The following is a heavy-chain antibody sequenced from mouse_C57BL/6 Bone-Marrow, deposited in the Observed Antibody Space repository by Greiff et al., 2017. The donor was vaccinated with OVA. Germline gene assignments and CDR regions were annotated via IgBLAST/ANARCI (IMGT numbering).Heavy chain of an antibody. D-gene: IGHD2-2*01. Sequence: QVQLQQSGPELVKPGASVKISCKASGYAFSSSWMNWVKQRPGKGLEWIGRIYPGDGDTNYNGKFKGKATLTADKSSSTAYMQLSSLTSEDSAVYYCARGGLPLRYWGQGTTLTVSS. J-gene: IGHJ2*01. CDR1: GYAFSSSW. V-gene: IGHV1-82*01. CDR3: ARGGLPLRY. CDR2: IYPGDGDT.